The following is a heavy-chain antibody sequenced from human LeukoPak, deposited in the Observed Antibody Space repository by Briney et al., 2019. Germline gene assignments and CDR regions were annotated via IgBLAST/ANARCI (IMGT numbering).Heavy chain of an antibody. CDR3: ARLSPRHRYSSSWYSGYYYYYYYYMDV. V-gene: IGHV4-39*07. CDR1: GGSISSSSYY. J-gene: IGHJ6*03. Sequence: PSETLSLTCTVSGGSISSSSYYWGWIRQPPGKGLEWIGSIYYSGSTYYNPSLKSRVTISVDTSKNQFSLKLSSVTAADTAVYYCARLSPRHRYSSSWYSGYYYYYYYYMDVWGKGTTVTVSS. D-gene: IGHD6-13*01. CDR2: IYYSGST.